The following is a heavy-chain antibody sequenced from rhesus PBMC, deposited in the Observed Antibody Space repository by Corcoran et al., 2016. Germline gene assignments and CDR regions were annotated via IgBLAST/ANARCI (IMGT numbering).Heavy chain of an antibody. J-gene: IGHJ4*01. CDR1: GGSISSSS. V-gene: IGHV4-169*01. CDR3: ARGWDEVAAFFDY. CDR2: YYGSGSST. D-gene: IGHD4-29*01. Sequence: QVQLQESGPGLVKPSETLSVTCAVSGGSISSSSWSWVRQAPGKGLEWIGYYYGSGSSTNYNPSRKSRVTLSVDTSKNQLSLKLSSVTTADTAVYYCARGWDEVAAFFDYWGQGVLVTVSS.